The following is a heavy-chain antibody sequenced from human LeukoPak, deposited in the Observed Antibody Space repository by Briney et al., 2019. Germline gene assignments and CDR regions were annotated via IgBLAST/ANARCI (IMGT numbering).Heavy chain of an antibody. D-gene: IGHD3-22*01. V-gene: IGHV3-23*01. CDR2: ISGSGGST. J-gene: IGHJ3*02. CDR3: AKPLALYYDSSGYRAFDI. CDR1: GFTFSSYA. Sequence: GGSLRLSCAASGFTFSSYAMSWVRQAPVKGLEWVSAISGSGGSTYYADSVKGRFTISRDNSKNTLYLQMNSLRAEDTAVYYCAKPLALYYDSSGYRAFDIWGQGTMVTVSS.